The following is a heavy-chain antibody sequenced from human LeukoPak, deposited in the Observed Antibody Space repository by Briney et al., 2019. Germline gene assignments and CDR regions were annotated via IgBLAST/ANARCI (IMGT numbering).Heavy chain of an antibody. Sequence: SETLSLTCTVSGGSISSSSYYWGWIRQPPGKGLEWIGGIYYSGSTYYNPSLKSRVTISVDTSKNQFSLKLSSVTAADTAVYYCARHEASIYYYDSSGYRSWFDPWGQGTLVTVSS. J-gene: IGHJ5*02. CDR3: ARHEASIYYYDSSGYRSWFDP. CDR2: IYYSGST. CDR1: GGSISSSSYY. D-gene: IGHD3-22*01. V-gene: IGHV4-39*01.